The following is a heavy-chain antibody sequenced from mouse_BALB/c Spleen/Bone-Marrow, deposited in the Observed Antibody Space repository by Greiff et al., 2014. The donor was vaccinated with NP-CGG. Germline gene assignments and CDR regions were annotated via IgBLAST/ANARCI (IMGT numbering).Heavy chain of an antibody. CDR2: IDPANGNT. CDR3: ARYDYGVYFDY. Sequence: VQLKESGAGLVKPGASVKLSCTASGFNIKDTYMHWVKQRPEQGLEWIGRIDPANGNTKYDPKFQGKATITADTSSNTAYLQLSSLTSEDTAVYYCARYDYGVYFDYWGQGTTLTVSS. J-gene: IGHJ2*01. CDR1: GFNIKDTY. V-gene: IGHV14-3*02. D-gene: IGHD2-4*01.